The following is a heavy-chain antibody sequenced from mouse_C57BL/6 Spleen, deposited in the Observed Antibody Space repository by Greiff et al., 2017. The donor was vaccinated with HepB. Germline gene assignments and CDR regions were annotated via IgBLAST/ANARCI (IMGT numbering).Heavy chain of an antibody. D-gene: IGHD1-1*01. J-gene: IGHJ2*01. CDR2: ISGGGGNT. CDR1: GFTFSSYT. V-gene: IGHV5-9*01. Sequence: EVKLMESGGGLVKPGGSLKLSCAASGFTFSSYTMSWVRQTPEKRLEWVATISGGGGNTYYPDSVKGRFTISRDNAKNTLYLQMSSLRSEDTALYYCARLDYYGSSYSYYFDYWGQGTTLTVSS. CDR3: ARLDYYGSSYSYYFDY.